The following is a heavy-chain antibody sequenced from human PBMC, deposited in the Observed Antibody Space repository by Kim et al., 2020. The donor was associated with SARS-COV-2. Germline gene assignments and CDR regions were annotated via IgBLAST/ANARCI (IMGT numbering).Heavy chain of an antibody. J-gene: IGHJ6*02. V-gene: IGHV4-61*02. CDR3: ARAYYDFPGMDV. D-gene: IGHD3-3*01. Sequence: NYNPSLKSRVTISVDTSKNQFSLKLSSVTAADTAVYYCARAYYDFPGMDVWGQGTTVTVSS.